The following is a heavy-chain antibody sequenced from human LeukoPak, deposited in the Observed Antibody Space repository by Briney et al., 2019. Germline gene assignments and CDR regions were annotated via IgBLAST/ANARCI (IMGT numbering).Heavy chain of an antibody. D-gene: IGHD5-18*01. J-gene: IGHJ6*02. CDR2: ISAYNGNT. CDR1: GYTFTSYY. V-gene: IGHV1-18*04. CDR3: AGDPPWIQLWSYYYYYYGMDV. Sequence: ASVKVSCKASGYTFTSYYMHWVRQAPGQGLEWMGWISAYNGNTNYAQKLQGRVTMTTDTSTSTAYMELRSLRSDDTAVYYCAGDPPWIQLWSYYYYYYGMDVWGQGTTVTVSS.